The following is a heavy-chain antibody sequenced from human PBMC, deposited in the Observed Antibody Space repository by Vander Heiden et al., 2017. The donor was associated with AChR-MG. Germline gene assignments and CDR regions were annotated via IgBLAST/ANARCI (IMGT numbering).Heavy chain of an antibody. CDR2: ISSSSSYI. Sequence: EVQLVESGGGLVKPGGSLRLSCAASGFTFSSYSMIWVRQAPGKGLEWVSSISSSSSYIYYADSVKGRFTISRDNAKNSLYLQMNSLRAEDTAVYHCASRDSSGYYSVYWGRGTLVTVSS. V-gene: IGHV3-21*01. CDR3: ASRDSSGYYSVY. J-gene: IGHJ4*02. D-gene: IGHD3-22*01. CDR1: GFTFSSYS.